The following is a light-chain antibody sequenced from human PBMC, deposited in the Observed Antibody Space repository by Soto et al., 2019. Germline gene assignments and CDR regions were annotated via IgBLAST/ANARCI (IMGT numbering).Light chain of an antibody. Sequence: EIVMTQSPATLSVSPGERATLSCRASQSVSTKLAWYQQKLGQAPRLLIYGASTRATGIPARFSGSGSGTEFTLTISSLESEDFAVYYCQQPYNTPYTFGQGTKLEIK. J-gene: IGKJ2*01. V-gene: IGKV3-15*01. CDR1: QSVSTK. CDR3: QQPYNTPYT. CDR2: GAS.